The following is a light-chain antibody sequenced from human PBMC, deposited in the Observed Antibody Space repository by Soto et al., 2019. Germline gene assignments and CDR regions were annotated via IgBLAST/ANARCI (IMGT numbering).Light chain of an antibody. CDR1: SSDVGAYNY. Sequence: QSALTQPASVSGSPGQSITISCTGTSSDVGAYNYVSRYHQHPGKAPKLMICDVSNRPSGVSNRFSGSKSGNTASLTISGLLAEDEADYYCSSYTSSSTLVFGTGTKVTVL. CDR2: DVS. CDR3: SSYTSSSTLV. J-gene: IGLJ1*01. V-gene: IGLV2-14*01.